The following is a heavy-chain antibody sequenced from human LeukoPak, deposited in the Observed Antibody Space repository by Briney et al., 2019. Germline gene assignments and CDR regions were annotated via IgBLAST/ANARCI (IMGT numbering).Heavy chain of an antibody. J-gene: IGHJ4*02. V-gene: IGHV3-7*01. CDR1: GFIFSSSW. D-gene: IGHD3-22*01. CDR2: IDQPGSQH. CDR3: ARAGSSAYVLDY. Sequence: PGGSLRLSCAASGFIFSSSWMIWVRQAPGKGLEWVANIDQPGSQHYSVESVRGRFTISRDNAKNSLFLQLNSLRVEDTAVYYCARAGSSAYVLDYWGQGTLVTVSS.